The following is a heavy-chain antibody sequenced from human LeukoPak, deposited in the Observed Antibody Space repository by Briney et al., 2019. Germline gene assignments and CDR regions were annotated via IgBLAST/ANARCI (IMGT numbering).Heavy chain of an antibody. CDR2: ISSSSSYI. Sequence: PGGSLRLSCAASGFTFDDYGMHWVRQAPGKGLEWVSSISSSSSYIYYADSVKGRFTISRDNAKNSLYLQMNSLRAEDTAVYYCARGLYDFWSGSENWFDPWGQGTLVTVSS. V-gene: IGHV3-21*01. CDR3: ARGLYDFWSGSENWFDP. CDR1: GFTFDDYG. D-gene: IGHD3-3*01. J-gene: IGHJ5*02.